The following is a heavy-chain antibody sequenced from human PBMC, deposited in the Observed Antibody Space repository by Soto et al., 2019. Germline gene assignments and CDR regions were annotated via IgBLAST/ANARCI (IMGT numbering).Heavy chain of an antibody. Sequence: PGGSLRLSFAASGFTFSSYAMHWVRQAPCKGLEWVAVISYDGSNKYYADSVKGRFTISRDNSKNTLYLQMNSLRAEYTAVYYCARDKRDSPCDYWGQGTLATVSS. CDR3: ARDKRDSPCDY. CDR1: GFTFSSYA. D-gene: IGHD2-15*01. CDR2: ISYDGSNK. V-gene: IGHV3-30-3*01. J-gene: IGHJ4*02.